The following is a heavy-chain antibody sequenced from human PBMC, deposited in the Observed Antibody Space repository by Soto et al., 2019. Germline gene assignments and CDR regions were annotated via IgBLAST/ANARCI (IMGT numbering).Heavy chain of an antibody. Sequence: QVQLVQSGAEVKKPGASVKVSCKASGYTFTSYGISWVRQAPGQGLEWMGWISAYNGNTNYAQKLQGRVTMTTDTSTSTAYMELRSLRSDDTAVYYCARDPNYIVVVVDAPGMDVWGKGTTVTVSS. CDR1: GYTFTSYG. D-gene: IGHD2-15*01. CDR2: ISAYNGNT. CDR3: ARDPNYIVVVVDAPGMDV. V-gene: IGHV1-18*01. J-gene: IGHJ6*03.